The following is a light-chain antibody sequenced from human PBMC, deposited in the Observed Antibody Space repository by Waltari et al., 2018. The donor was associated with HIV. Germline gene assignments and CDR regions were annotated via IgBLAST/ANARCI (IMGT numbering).Light chain of an antibody. J-gene: IGLJ3*02. V-gene: IGLV1-51*01. Sequence: QSVLTQPPSVSAAPVQKVTISCSRSSSNIGNDYVSWYQHVPGAAPRLLIYDKRKRPSGIPDRFSGSDSGTSATLAITGLQTGDEADYYCGTWDRTLGGVVFGGGTKLTVL. CDR3: GTWDRTLGGVV. CDR1: SSNIGNDY. CDR2: DKR.